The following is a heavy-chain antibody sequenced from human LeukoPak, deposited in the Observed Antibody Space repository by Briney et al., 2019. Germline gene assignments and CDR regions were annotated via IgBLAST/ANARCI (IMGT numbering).Heavy chain of an antibody. J-gene: IGHJ5*02. CDR3: AKGLRYFDWADH. CDR1: GFSFDDYV. V-gene: IGHV3-9*01. Sequence: GGSLRLSCAASGFSFDDYVMPWVRQAPGKGLEWVSGISWNSFTIRYADSVKGRFTISRDNAKNSLFLQMNSLRTEDTALYYCAKGLRYFDWADHWGQGTLVTVSS. CDR2: ISWNSFTI. D-gene: IGHD3-9*01.